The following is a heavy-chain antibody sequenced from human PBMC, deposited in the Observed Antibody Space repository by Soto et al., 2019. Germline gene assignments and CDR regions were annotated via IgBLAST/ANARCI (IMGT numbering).Heavy chain of an antibody. V-gene: IGHV1-69*02. Sequence: QVQLVQSGAEVKKPGSSVKVSCKASGGTFSSYTISWVRQAPGQGLEWMGKIIPILGIANYAQKFQGRVTITADKSTSTAYMELSSLRSEDTAVYYCARVGGYCGGDCYLYYLDYWGQGTLVTVSS. CDR2: IIPILGIA. J-gene: IGHJ4*02. D-gene: IGHD2-21*02. CDR3: ARVGGYCGGDCYLYYLDY. CDR1: GGTFSSYT.